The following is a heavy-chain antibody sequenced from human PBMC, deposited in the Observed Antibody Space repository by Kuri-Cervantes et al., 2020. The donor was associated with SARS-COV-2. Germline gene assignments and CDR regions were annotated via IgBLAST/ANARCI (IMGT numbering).Heavy chain of an antibody. J-gene: IGHJ6*02. Sequence: GSLRLSCVVYDGSFSGYSWTWIRQPPGKGLEWIGYIYYSGSTNYNPSLKSRVTISVDTSKNQFSLKLSSVTAADTAVYYCARDRGTTRYYGMDVWGQGTTVTVSS. CDR1: DGSFSGYS. V-gene: IGHV4-59*01. CDR2: IYYSGST. CDR3: ARDRGTTRYYGMDV. D-gene: IGHD2-15*01.